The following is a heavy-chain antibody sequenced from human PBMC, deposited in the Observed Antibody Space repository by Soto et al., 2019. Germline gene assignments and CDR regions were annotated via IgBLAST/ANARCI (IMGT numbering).Heavy chain of an antibody. CDR2: INHSGST. CDR1: GGSFSGYY. CDR3: AREITATRSYWFDP. V-gene: IGHV4-34*01. J-gene: IGHJ5*02. Sequence: PSETLSLTCAVYGGSFSGYYWSWIRQPPGKGLEWIGEINHSGSTNYNPSLKSRVTISVDTSKNQFSLKLSSVTAADTAVYYCAREITATRSYWFDPWGQGTLVTVSS. D-gene: IGHD2-15*01.